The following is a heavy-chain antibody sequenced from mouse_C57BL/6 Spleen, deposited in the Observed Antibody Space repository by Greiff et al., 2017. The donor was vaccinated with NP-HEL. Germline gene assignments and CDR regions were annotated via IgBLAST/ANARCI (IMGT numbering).Heavy chain of an antibody. CDR1: GFTFSDYY. CDR3: AREYYDGGFAY. D-gene: IGHD1-1*01. CDR2: INYDGSST. V-gene: IGHV5-16*01. Sequence: EVKLVESEGGLVQPGSSMKLSCTASGFTFSDYYMAWVRQVPEKGLEWVANINYDGSSTYYLDSLKSRFIISRDNAKNILYLQMSSLKSEDTATYYCAREYYDGGFAYWGQGTLVTVSA. J-gene: IGHJ3*01.